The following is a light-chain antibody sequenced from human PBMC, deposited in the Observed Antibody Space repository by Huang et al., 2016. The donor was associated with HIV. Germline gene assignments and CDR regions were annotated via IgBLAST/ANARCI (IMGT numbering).Light chain of an antibody. CDR2: DAS. Sequence: DIQMTQSPSSLSASVGDRVTITCQASQAISDYLSWYQQKPGKAPKLLIDDASNLEPGVPSRFRGSGSGTDFTFTISYLQPEDVATYYCQQYHNPLYSFGQGTKLEIK. CDR1: QAISDY. V-gene: IGKV1-33*01. CDR3: QQYHNPLYS. J-gene: IGKJ2*01.